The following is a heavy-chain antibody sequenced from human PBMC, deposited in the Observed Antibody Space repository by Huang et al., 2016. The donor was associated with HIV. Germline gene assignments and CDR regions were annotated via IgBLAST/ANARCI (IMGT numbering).Heavy chain of an antibody. V-gene: IGHV5-51*01. J-gene: IGHJ4*02. Sequence: VQLVQSGAEVKKPGESLKISCKGSGYSFSSYGIAWVRQMPGKGLGWMGIIFPDDSDTTYSPSYEGKVTISADKSIGTAYRRWSGLKASDTAMYYCARRFSSSSGYFDYWGQGSLVTVSS. CDR1: GYSFSSYG. D-gene: IGHD6-6*01. CDR2: IFPDDSDT. CDR3: ARRFSSSSGYFDY.